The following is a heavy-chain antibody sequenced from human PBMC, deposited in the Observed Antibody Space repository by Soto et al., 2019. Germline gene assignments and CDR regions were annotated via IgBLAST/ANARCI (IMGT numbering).Heavy chain of an antibody. V-gene: IGHV1-24*01. J-gene: IGHJ4*02. CDR3: ATHPLYYGSGSYFHVGSGGHFDS. Sequence: ASVKVSCKVSGYTLTELSMHWVRQAPGKGLEWIGGFDPEDGETIYAQKFQGRVTMTEDTSTDTAYMELSSLRSEDTAVYYCATHPLYYGSGSYFHVGSGGHFDSWGQG. CDR2: FDPEDGET. D-gene: IGHD3-10*01. CDR1: GYTLTELS.